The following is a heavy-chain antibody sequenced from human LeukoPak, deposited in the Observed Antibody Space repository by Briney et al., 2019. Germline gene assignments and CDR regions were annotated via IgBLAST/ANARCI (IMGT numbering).Heavy chain of an antibody. V-gene: IGHV3-53*01. CDR2: IYSGGST. Sequence: GGSLRLSCAASGFTVSSNYMSWVRQAPGKGLEWVSVIYSGGSTSYADSVKGRFTIFRDNSKNTVYLQMNSLRVEDTAVYYCAKSLYGGCDYWGQGTVVTVSS. J-gene: IGHJ4*02. CDR1: GFTVSSNY. D-gene: IGHD3-16*02. CDR3: AKSLYGGCDY.